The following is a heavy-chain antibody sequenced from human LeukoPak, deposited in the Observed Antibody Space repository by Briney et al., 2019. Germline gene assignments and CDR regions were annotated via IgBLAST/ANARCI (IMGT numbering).Heavy chain of an antibody. J-gene: IGHJ5*02. CDR3: ARGMYYYGSGDNWFDP. V-gene: IGHV4-34*01. CDR1: GGSFSGYY. Sequence: PSETLSLTCAVYGGSFSGYYWSWIRQPPGKGLEWIGEINHSGSTNYNPSLKSRVTISVDTSKNQFSLKLSSVTAADTAVYYCARGMYYYGSGDNWFDPWGQGTLVTVSS. CDR2: INHSGST. D-gene: IGHD3-10*01.